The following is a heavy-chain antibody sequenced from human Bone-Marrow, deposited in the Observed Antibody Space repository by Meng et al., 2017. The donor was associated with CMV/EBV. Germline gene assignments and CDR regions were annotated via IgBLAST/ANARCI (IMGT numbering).Heavy chain of an antibody. CDR2: IFWDDDK. CDR3: AHSVSRGCLDT. CDR1: GCSLSTSDVG. J-gene: IGHJ5*02. D-gene: IGHD2-15*01. V-gene: IGHV2-5*02. Sequence: TCTFSGCSLSTSDVGVGWIRQHPGKALEWLALIFWDDDKRYSSSLKSRLTITKDTSKNQVVLTMTNMDPVDTATYYCAHSVSRGCLDTWGQGTLVTVSS.